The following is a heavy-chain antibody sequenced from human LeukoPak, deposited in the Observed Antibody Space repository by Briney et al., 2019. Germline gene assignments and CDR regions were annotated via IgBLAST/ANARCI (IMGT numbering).Heavy chain of an antibody. J-gene: IGHJ3*02. Sequence: PGRSLRLYCAASGFTFSSYAMSWDRQAPGKGLEWVSAISGSGGSTYYADSVKGRFTISRDNSKNTLYLQMNSLRAEDTAVYYCAKRDYDILTGYSNDAFDIWGQGTMVTVSS. D-gene: IGHD3-9*01. CDR1: GFTFSSYA. CDR2: ISGSGGST. CDR3: AKRDYDILTGYSNDAFDI. V-gene: IGHV3-23*01.